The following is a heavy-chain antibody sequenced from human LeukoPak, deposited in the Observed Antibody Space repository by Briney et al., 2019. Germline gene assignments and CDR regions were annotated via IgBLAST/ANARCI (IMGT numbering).Heavy chain of an antibody. D-gene: IGHD4-17*01. CDR1: GFTFDDYA. CDR3: AKGDYGDYAFDI. J-gene: IGHJ3*02. Sequence: GRSLRLSCAASGFTFDDYAMHWVRQAPGKGLEWVSGISWNSGGIGYADSVKGRFTISRDNAKNSLYLQMNSLRAEDTALYYCAKGDYGDYAFDIWGQGTMVSVSS. CDR2: ISWNSGGI. V-gene: IGHV3-9*01.